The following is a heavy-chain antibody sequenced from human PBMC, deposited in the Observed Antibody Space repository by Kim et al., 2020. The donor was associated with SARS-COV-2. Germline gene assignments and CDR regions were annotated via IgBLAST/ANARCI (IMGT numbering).Heavy chain of an antibody. D-gene: IGHD6-6*01. Sequence: NYSPSFQGHVTISADKSISTAYLQWSSLKASDTAMYYCARRGVAARPLDYWGQGTLVTVSS. CDR3: ARRGVAARPLDY. J-gene: IGHJ4*02. V-gene: IGHV5-10-1*01.